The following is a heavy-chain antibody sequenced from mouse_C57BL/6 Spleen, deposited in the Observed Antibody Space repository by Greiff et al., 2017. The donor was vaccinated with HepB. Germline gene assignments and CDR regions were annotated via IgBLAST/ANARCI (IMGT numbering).Heavy chain of an antibody. V-gene: IGHV1-5*01. CDR2: IYPGNSDT. J-gene: IGHJ4*01. Sequence: EVQLQQSGTVLARPGASVKMSCKTSGYTFTSYWMHWVKQRPGQGLEWIGAIYPGNSDTSYNQKFKGKAKLTAVTSASTAYMELSSLTNEDSAVYYCTRGSYYYGSSYSAMDYWGQGTSVTVSS. D-gene: IGHD1-1*01. CDR3: TRGSYYYGSSYSAMDY. CDR1: GYTFTSYW.